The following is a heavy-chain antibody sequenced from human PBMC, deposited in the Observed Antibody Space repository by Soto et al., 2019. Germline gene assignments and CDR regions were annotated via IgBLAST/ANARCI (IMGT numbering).Heavy chain of an antibody. CDR3: SRTEHYPVAV. Sequence: QTLSLTCAISGDSVSSKSAAWHWIRQSPSRGLEWLGRTYYRSKWSSNYAVSVKSRITINPDTSKNQFSLQLRSVTPDDTAIDDCSRTEHYPVAVWGKRNLVTVYS. CDR2: TYYRSKWSS. J-gene: IGHJ4*02. V-gene: IGHV6-1*01. CDR1: GDSVSSKSAA. D-gene: IGHD3-3*02.